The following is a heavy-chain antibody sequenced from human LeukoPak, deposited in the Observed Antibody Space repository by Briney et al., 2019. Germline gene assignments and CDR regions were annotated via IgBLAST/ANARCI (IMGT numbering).Heavy chain of an antibody. D-gene: IGHD4-17*01. CDR3: ARTEDYGDYGNWFDP. V-gene: IGHV4-59*01. CDR1: GGSISSYY. Sequence: SETLSLTCTVSGGSISSYYWSWIRQPPGKGLEWMGYIYYSGSTNYNPSLKSRVTISVDPSKNQFSLKLHSVTAADTAVYYCARTEDYGDYGNWFDPWGQGTLVTVSS. CDR2: IYYSGST. J-gene: IGHJ5*02.